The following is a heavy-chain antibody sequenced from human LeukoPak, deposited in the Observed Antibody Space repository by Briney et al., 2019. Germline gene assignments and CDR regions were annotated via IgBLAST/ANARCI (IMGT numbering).Heavy chain of an antibody. CDR2: ISYDGSNK. V-gene: IGHV3-30*18. CDR3: AKGNGDLNYFDY. Sequence: PGRSLRLSCAASGFTFSSYGMHWVRQAPGKGLEWVAVISYDGSNKYYADSVKGRFTISRDNSKNTLYLQMNSLRAEDTAVFYCAKGNGDLNYFDYWGQGTLVTVSS. J-gene: IGHJ4*02. D-gene: IGHD4-17*01. CDR1: GFTFSSYG.